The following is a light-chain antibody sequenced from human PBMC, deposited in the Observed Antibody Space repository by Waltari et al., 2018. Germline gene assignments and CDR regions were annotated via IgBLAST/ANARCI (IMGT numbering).Light chain of an antibody. CDR2: EVS. CDR1: SSDVGSYKY. Sequence: QSALTQPASVSGSPGQSITISCTGTSSDVGSYKYVSWYQQHPGKTPKLMIYEVSNRPSGVSKRFSGSKSVNTASLTISGLQAEDEADYYCSSYADNYFYVFGTGTKVTVL. CDR3: SSYADNYFYV. J-gene: IGLJ1*01. V-gene: IGLV2-14*01.